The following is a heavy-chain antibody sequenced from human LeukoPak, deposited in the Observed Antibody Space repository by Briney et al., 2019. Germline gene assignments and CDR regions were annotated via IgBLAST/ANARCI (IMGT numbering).Heavy chain of an antibody. V-gene: IGHV1-18*01. CDR1: RYTFTSYG. J-gene: IGHJ5*02. Sequence: ASVKVSCKASRYTFTSYGISWVRQAPGQGLEWMGWISAYNGNTNYAQKLQGRVTMTTDTSTSTAYMELRSLRSDDTAVYYCARDYLSIAARPGVWFDPWGQGTLVTVSS. CDR2: ISAYNGNT. CDR3: ARDYLSIAARPGVWFDP. D-gene: IGHD6-6*01.